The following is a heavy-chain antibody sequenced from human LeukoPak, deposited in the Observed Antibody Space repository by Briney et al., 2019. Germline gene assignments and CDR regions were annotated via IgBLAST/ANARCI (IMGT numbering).Heavy chain of an antibody. V-gene: IGHV3-74*01. CDR2: INSDGSST. Sequence: GGSLRLSCAASGFTFSSYWMHWVRQAPGKGLVWVSRINSDGSSTSYADSVKGRFTISRDNAKNTLYLQMNRLRAEDTAVYYCARPRRDSSGYGWYFDLWGRGTLVTVSS. D-gene: IGHD3-22*01. J-gene: IGHJ2*01. CDR1: GFTFSSYW. CDR3: ARPRRDSSGYGWYFDL.